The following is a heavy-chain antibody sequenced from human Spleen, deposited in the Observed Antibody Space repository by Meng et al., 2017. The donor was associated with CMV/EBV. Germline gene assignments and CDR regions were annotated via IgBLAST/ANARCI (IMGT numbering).Heavy chain of an antibody. Sequence: FSLKGDTMHRDRRDPGKGQGRVAAMWGNGKSRLNTDDKREQFTDARDNPRNTMYLQMNSLRPDDTAVYYCATYSRAPATLRAYVDYWGLGTLVTVSS. CDR2: MWGNGKSR. D-gene: IGHD1-26*01. CDR1: FSLKGDT. V-gene: IGHV3-30*04. CDR3: ATYSRAPATLRAYVDY. J-gene: IGHJ4*02.